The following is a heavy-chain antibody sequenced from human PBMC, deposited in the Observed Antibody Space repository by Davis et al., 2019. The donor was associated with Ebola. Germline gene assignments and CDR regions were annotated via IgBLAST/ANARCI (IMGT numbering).Heavy chain of an antibody. CDR2: TYFTSKWYN. CDR1: GDSVSGNNGA. J-gene: IGHJ6*04. V-gene: IGHV6-1*01. Sequence: HSQTLSLTCAISGDSVSGNNGAWNWIRQSPSRGLEWLGRTYFTSKWYNDYAVSVKSRIIINPDTSKNQFSLHLNSVTPENPAVYYCARGWLRSGLDVWGKGAAVIVSS. CDR3: ARGWLRSGLDV. D-gene: IGHD5-12*01.